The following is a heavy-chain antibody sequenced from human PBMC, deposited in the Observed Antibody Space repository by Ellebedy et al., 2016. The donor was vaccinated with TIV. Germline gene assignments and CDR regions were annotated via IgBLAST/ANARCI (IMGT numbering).Heavy chain of an antibody. D-gene: IGHD6-13*01. Sequence: GESLKISCAASGFTFSSHDMHWVRQGTGKGLEWVSAIGSAGDTSYSGSVKGRFTISRENGKNYVYLQMNSLRAEDTAVYYCASASAGLDYWGQGTLVTVSS. CDR1: GFTFSSHD. V-gene: IGHV3-13*01. CDR3: ASASAGLDY. CDR2: IGSAGDT. J-gene: IGHJ4*02.